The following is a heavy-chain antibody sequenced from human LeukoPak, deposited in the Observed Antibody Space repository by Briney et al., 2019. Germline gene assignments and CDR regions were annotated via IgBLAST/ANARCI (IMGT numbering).Heavy chain of an antibody. Sequence: SETLSLTCTVSGGSVSSGSYYWSWIRQPPGKGLEWIGYIYYSGSTNYNPSLKSRVTISVDTSKNQFSLKLSSVTAADTAVYYCASSSGYYHFDYWGQGTLVTVSS. J-gene: IGHJ4*02. CDR3: ASSSGYYHFDY. V-gene: IGHV4-61*01. CDR2: IYYSGST. D-gene: IGHD3-22*01. CDR1: GGSVSSGSYY.